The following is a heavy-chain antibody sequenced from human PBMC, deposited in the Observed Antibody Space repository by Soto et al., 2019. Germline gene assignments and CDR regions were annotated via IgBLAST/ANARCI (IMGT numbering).Heavy chain of an antibody. Sequence: PPETLSLTCAVYGGSFRGYYWSWIGQPPGKGLEWSGEINHSGSTKYNPSLKSRASISVDTSKNQFSLKLSSVTAADTAVYYCARVGYCSGGSCYFAYWGQGTLVTVS. CDR2: INHSGST. D-gene: IGHD2-15*01. V-gene: IGHV4-34*01. J-gene: IGHJ4*02. CDR1: GGSFRGYY. CDR3: ARVGYCSGGSCYFAY.